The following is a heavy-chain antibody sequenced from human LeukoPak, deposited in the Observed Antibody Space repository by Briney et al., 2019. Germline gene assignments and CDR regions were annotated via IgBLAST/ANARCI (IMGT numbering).Heavy chain of an antibody. J-gene: IGHJ4*02. V-gene: IGHV1-18*01. D-gene: IGHD2-15*01. CDR1: GYTFTSYG. CDR3: ARDRCGGGSCYFRRSYYFDN. CDR2: ISAYNGNT. Sequence: ASVKVSCKASGYTFTSYGISWVRQAPGQGLEWMGWISAYNGNTNYAQKLQGRVTMTTDTSTSTAYMELRSLRSDDTAVYYCARDRCGGGSCYFRRSYYFDNWGQGTLVTVSS.